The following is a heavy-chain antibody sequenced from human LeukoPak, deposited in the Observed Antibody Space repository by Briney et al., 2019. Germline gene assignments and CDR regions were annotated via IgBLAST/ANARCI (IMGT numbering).Heavy chain of an antibody. CDR1: GGTFSSYA. Sequence: SVKVSCKASGGTFSSYAISWVRQAPGQGLEWMGGIIPIFGTANYAQKFQGRVTITTDESTSTAYMELSSLRSEDTAVYYCARDFPSSIPYIVVVPAAMGGDAFDIWGQGTMVTVSS. J-gene: IGHJ3*02. D-gene: IGHD2-2*01. CDR2: IIPIFGTA. CDR3: ARDFPSSIPYIVVVPAAMGGDAFDI. V-gene: IGHV1-69*05.